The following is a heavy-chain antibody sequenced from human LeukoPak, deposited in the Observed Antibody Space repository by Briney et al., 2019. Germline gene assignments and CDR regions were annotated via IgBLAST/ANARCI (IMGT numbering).Heavy chain of an antibody. V-gene: IGHV3-30*02. D-gene: IGHD3-22*01. Sequence: PGGSLRLSCAASRFTFSSYGMHWVRQAPGKGLEWVAFIRYDGSYKYYADSVKGRFTISRDNSKNTLYLQMSSLRTEDTAVYYCAKDPTDYDGSGYPDYWGQGTLVTVSS. CDR1: RFTFSSYG. CDR2: IRYDGSYK. CDR3: AKDPTDYDGSGYPDY. J-gene: IGHJ4*02.